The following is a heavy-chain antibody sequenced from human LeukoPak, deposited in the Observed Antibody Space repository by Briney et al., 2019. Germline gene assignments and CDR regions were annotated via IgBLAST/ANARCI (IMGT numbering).Heavy chain of an antibody. Sequence: PSETLSLTCTVSGGSISSYYWSWIRQPPGKGLEWIGYIYYSGSTNYNPSLKSRVTISVDTSKNQFSLRLSSVTAADTAVYYCARVLKYYGSGSYLDYWGQGTLVTVSS. D-gene: IGHD3-10*01. CDR2: IYYSGST. CDR1: GGSISSYY. J-gene: IGHJ4*02. V-gene: IGHV4-59*01. CDR3: ARVLKYYGSGSYLDY.